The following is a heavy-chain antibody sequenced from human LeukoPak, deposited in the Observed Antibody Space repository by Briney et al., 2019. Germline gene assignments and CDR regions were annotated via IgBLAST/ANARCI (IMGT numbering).Heavy chain of an antibody. CDR3: ARVLHSSTSFGFDP. CDR2: INHSGST. D-gene: IGHD2-2*01. Sequence: SETLSLTCAVYGGSFSGYYWSWIRQPPGKGLEWIGEINHSGSTNYNPSLKSRVTISVDTSKNQFSLKLSSVTTADTAVYYCARVLHSSTSFGFDPWGQGTLVTVSS. CDR1: GGSFSGYY. V-gene: IGHV4-34*01. J-gene: IGHJ5*02.